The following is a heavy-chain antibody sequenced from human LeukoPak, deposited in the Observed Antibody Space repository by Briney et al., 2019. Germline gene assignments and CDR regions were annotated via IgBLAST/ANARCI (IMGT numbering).Heavy chain of an antibody. Sequence: GGSLRLSCAASGFTFSSYGMHWVRQAPGKGLEWVAVISYDGSNKYYADSVKGRFTIFRDNSKSTLYLQMNSLTTEDTATYYCTKDYWGLPDYWGQGTLVTVSS. V-gene: IGHV3-30*18. D-gene: IGHD7-27*01. CDR3: TKDYWGLPDY. J-gene: IGHJ4*02. CDR1: GFTFSSYG. CDR2: ISYDGSNK.